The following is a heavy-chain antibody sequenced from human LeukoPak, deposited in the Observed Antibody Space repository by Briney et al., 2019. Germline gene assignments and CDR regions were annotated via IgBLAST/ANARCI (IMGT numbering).Heavy chain of an antibody. CDR3: ARVATMIVVANAAFDP. CDR1: GYSISSGGYY. CDR2: IYYTGST. Sequence: SQTLSLTCTVSGYSISSGGYYWSWIRHHPGKGLEWIGYIYYTGSTVYNPSLKSRVTISVDTSKNQFSLKLSSVTAADTAVYYCARVATMIVVANAAFDPWGQGTLVTVSS. V-gene: IGHV4-31*03. J-gene: IGHJ5*02. D-gene: IGHD3-22*01.